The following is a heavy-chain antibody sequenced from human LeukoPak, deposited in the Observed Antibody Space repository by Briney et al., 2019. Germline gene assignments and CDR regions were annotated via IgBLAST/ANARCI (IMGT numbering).Heavy chain of an antibody. CDR1: GVSISDNNYY. J-gene: IGHJ3*02. D-gene: IGHD3-16*01. CDR3: ARDPIITDAFDI. CDR2: ISYSGST. V-gene: IGHV4-39*07. Sequence: SETLSLTCTVSGVSISDNNYYWGWIRQPPGKGLEWIVMISYSGSTYYHPSLKSRLTISRDTSKNEFSLKLSSVTAADTAIYYCARDPIITDAFDIWGQGTMVTVSS.